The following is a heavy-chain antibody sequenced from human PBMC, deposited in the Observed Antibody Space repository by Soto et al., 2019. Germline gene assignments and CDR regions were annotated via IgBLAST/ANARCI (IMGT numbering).Heavy chain of an antibody. D-gene: IGHD5-12*01. CDR1: GFTFSNYV. CDR3: AKVGSERYSGQHSDY. CDR2: ISSSSGST. V-gene: IGHV3-23*01. Sequence: VQLLESGGGLVQPGGSLRLSCAASGFTFSNYVMNWVRQAPGKGLEWVSTISSSSGSTYYADSVKGRFTISRDNSKNFLYLQMNSLRGDDTAVYYCAKVGSERYSGQHSDYWGQGTLVTISS. J-gene: IGHJ4*02.